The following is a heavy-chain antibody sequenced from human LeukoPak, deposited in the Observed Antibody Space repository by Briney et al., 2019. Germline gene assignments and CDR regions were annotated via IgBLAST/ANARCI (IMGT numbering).Heavy chain of an antibody. CDR2: INPNSGGT. V-gene: IGHV1-2*02. CDR1: GYTFTGYY. D-gene: IGHD6-6*01. CDR3: ARAGLASIAAHTRFDY. Sequence: GASVRVSCKASGYTFTGYYIHWVRQAPGQGLEWMGWINPNSGGTNYAQKFQGRVTMTRDTSISTAYMELSRLRSDDTAMYYCARAGLASIAAHTRFDYWGQGTLVTVPS. J-gene: IGHJ4*02.